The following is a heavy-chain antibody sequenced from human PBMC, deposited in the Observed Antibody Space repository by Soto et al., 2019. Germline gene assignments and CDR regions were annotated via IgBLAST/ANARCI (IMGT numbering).Heavy chain of an antibody. V-gene: IGHV1-8*01. J-gene: IGHJ4*02. CDR3: ARAHYYDSSGYYPNFDY. CDR2: MTPNSGNT. CDR1: GYTFTSYD. Sequence: QVQLVQSGAEVKKPGASVKVSCKASGYTFTSYDITWVRQAPEQGLEWMGWMTPNSGNTGYAQKFQGRVTMTRNTSISTAYMELSSLRSEDTAVYYCARAHYYDSSGYYPNFDYWGQGTLVTVSS. D-gene: IGHD3-22*01.